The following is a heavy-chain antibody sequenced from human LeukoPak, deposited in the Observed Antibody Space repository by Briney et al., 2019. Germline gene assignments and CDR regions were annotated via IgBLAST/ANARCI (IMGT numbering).Heavy chain of an antibody. Sequence: GGSLRLSCAASGFTFSDYYMSWIRQAPGKGLEWVANIKQDGSEKYYVDSVKGRFTISRDNAKNSLYLQMNSLRAEDTAVYYCARAGAYSSSLVYYYYYYMDVWGKGTTVTVSS. V-gene: IGHV3-7*01. CDR3: ARAGAYSSSLVYYYYYYMDV. CDR2: IKQDGSEK. J-gene: IGHJ6*03. D-gene: IGHD6-6*01. CDR1: GFTFSDYY.